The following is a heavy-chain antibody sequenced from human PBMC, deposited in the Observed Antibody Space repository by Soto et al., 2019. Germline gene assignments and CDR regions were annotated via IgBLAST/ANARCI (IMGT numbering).Heavy chain of an antibody. D-gene: IGHD3-10*01. CDR3: ARDSGSITMVRGVIILGPADAFDI. CDR2: MNPGNNQH. Sequence: ASVKVSCKTSGYSFTDYDIHWVRQAAGQGLEWMGWMNPGNNQHVYTQKFRGRVTVSTDTSITTTYMELSSLTSDDTAVYYCARDSGSITMVRGVIILGPADAFDIWGQGTMVTVSS. V-gene: IGHV1-8*01. J-gene: IGHJ3*02. CDR1: GYSFTDYD.